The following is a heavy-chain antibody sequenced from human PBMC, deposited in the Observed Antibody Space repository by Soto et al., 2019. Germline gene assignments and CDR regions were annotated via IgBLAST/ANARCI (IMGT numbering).Heavy chain of an antibody. CDR1: GDSVSSNIAA. CDR3: ARNVGGPRDS. Sequence: PSQTLSLTCAVSGDSVSSNIAAWDWIRQSPSRGLEWLGRTYYRSKWYTNYAVSVRSRITINPDTSENQFTLQLISVTPEDTAIYYCARNVGGPRDSWGRGTLVTVSS. CDR2: TYYRSKWYT. J-gene: IGHJ4*02. V-gene: IGHV6-1*01. D-gene: IGHD3-10*02.